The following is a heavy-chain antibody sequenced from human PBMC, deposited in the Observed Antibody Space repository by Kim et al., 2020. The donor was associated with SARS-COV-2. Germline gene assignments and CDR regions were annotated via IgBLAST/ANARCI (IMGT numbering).Heavy chain of an antibody. J-gene: IGHJ6*03. CDR1: GFTFSSYG. V-gene: IGHV3-30*18. CDR3: AKDPYSSSQYYYYYYYMDV. CDR2: ISYDGSNK. D-gene: IGHD6-6*01. Sequence: GGSLRLSCAASGFTFSSYGMHWVRQAPGKGLEWVAVISYDGSNKYYADSVKGRFTISRDNSKNTLYLQMNSLRAEYTAVYYCAKDPYSSSQYYYYYYYMDVWGKGTTVTVSS.